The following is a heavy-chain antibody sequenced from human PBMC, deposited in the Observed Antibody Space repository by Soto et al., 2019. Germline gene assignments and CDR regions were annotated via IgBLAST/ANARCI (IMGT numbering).Heavy chain of an antibody. D-gene: IGHD2-15*01. CDR1: RYTFTGCY. CDR2: INPNSGGT. J-gene: IGHJ4*02. Sequence: GAAVKVSSEASRYTFTGCYMHWARHAPGQGLEWMGCINPNSGGTNYAQKFQGRVTMTRDTSISTAYMELSRLRSDDTAVYYCARDTPPRGYCSGGSCYMFDYWGQGTLVTVS. V-gene: IGHV1-2*02. CDR3: ARDTPPRGYCSGGSCYMFDY.